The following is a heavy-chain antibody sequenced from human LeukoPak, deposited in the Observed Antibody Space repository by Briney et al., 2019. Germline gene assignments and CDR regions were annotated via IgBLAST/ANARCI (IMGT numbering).Heavy chain of an antibody. J-gene: IGHJ4*02. D-gene: IGHD3-9*01. V-gene: IGHV3-23*01. CDR3: AKDIGYFAWLFDY. CDR1: EFTFSSYA. CDR2: ISGSGGST. Sequence: GGSLRLSCAASEFTFSSYAMSWVRQAPGKGLEWVSAISGSGGSTYYADSAKGRFTISSDNSKNTLYPQMNSLRAEDTAVYQCAKDIGYFAWLFDYWGQGTLVTVSS.